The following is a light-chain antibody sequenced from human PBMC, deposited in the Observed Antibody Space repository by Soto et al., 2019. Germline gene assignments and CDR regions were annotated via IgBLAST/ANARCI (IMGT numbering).Light chain of an antibody. V-gene: IGKV3-20*01. J-gene: IGKJ2*01. CDR3: QQYGSSPPMYT. Sequence: EIVLTQSPGTLSLSPGERATLSCRARQSVTRIYLAWYQQKPGQAPRLLIYGASSRATGIPDRFSGSGSGTDFTLTISRLEPEDFAVYYCQQYGSSPPMYTFGQGTKLEIK. CDR1: QSVTRIY. CDR2: GAS.